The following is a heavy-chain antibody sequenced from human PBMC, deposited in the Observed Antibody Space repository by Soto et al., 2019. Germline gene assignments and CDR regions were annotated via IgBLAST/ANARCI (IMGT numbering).Heavy chain of an antibody. J-gene: IGHJ4*02. V-gene: IGHV3-15*01. D-gene: IGHD3-3*01. CDR2: IKNKAELETT. CDR3: ATVSAYHDFLQAEW. CDR1: GFSFSDNW. Sequence: EVQLVESGGGLVKPGGSLRLSCAASGFSFSDNWVNWVRQAPGKGLEWVGRIKNKAELETTDYAAPVKGRFIISRDDSRGTVFLQMSSLRTEDTAVYYCATVSAYHDFLQAEWWGQGALVTVSS.